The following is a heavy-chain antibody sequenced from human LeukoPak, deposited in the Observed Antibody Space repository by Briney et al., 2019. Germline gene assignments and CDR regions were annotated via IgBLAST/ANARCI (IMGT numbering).Heavy chain of an antibody. V-gene: IGHV1-69*04. CDR2: IIPILGIA. J-gene: IGHJ5*02. Sequence: SVKVSCKASGGTFSSYAISWVRQAPGQGLEWMGRIIPILGIANYAQKFQGRVTFTADKSTSTAYMELSSLRSEDTAVYYCARGRITGTGPFDPWGQGTLVTVSS. CDR1: GGTFSSYA. D-gene: IGHD1-7*01. CDR3: ARGRITGTGPFDP.